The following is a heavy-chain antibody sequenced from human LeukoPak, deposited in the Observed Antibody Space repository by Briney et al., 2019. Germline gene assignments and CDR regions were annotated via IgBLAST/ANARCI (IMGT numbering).Heavy chain of an antibody. J-gene: IGHJ6*02. V-gene: IGHV1-69*13. CDR2: IILIFGTA. CDR1: GGTFSSYA. D-gene: IGHD5-18*01. Sequence: WASVKVSCKASGGTFSSYAISWVRQAPGQGLEWMGGIILIFGTANYAQKFQGRVTITADESTSTAYMELSSLRSEDTAVYYCATSSYSYGSSYYYYYGMDVWGQGTTVTVSS. CDR3: ATSSYSYGSSYYYYYGMDV.